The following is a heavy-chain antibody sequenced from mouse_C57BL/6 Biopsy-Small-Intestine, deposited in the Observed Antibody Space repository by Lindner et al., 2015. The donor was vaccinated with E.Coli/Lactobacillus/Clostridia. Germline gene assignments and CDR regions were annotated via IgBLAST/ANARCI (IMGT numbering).Heavy chain of an antibody. CDR3: EGRVRGYSGFDSRA. CDR1: GGSFNSFA. Sequence: SVKVSCKASGGSFNSFAVSWVRQAPGQGLEWMGRIIPIFGTPNYAQRFQGRVTITADKSTNMVYMELNSLTSDDTAVYYCEGRVRGYSGFDSRAWGQGTLVTVSS. V-gene: IGHV1S26*01. CDR2: IIPIFGTP. J-gene: IGHJ4*01. D-gene: IGHD2-12*01.